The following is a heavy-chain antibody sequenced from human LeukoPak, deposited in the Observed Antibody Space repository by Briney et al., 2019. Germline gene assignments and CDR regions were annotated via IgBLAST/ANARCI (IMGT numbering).Heavy chain of an antibody. J-gene: IGHJ4*02. Sequence: SETLSLTCSVSDDSISRRGYYWSWIRQRPGMGLEWMGYIYYNGRSGNTYYNLALKSRVTMSIDTGEKHFSLRLTSVTAADTVVYYCANSLPTVSTRNYFDYWGQGTLVIVSS. CDR2: IYYNGRSGNT. CDR1: DDSISRRGYY. CDR3: ANSLPTVSTRNYFDY. V-gene: IGHV4-31*03. D-gene: IGHD5/OR15-5a*01.